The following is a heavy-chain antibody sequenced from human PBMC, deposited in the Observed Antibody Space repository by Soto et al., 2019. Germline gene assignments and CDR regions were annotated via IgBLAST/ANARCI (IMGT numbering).Heavy chain of an antibody. D-gene: IGHD3-10*01. CDR2: IYYSGST. CDR3: ARTSGSPTMPTQEIDY. Sequence: SETLSLTCAVSGGSISSYYWSWIRQPPGKGLEWIGYIYYSGSTNYNPSLKSRVTISVDTSKNQFSLKLSSVTAADTAVYYCARTSGSPTMPTQEIDYRGQGTLVTLPS. J-gene: IGHJ4*02. CDR1: GGSISSYY. V-gene: IGHV4-59*08.